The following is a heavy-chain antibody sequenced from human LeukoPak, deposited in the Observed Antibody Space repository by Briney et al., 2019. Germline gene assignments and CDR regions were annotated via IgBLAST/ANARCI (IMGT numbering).Heavy chain of an antibody. Sequence: GESLKISCKGSGYSFTSYWIGWVRPMPGKGLEWMGIIYPGDSDTRYSPSFQGQVTISADKSISTAYLQWSSLKASDTAMYYCARQSVATIGGYYYYGMDVWGQGTTVTVSS. V-gene: IGHV5-51*01. CDR1: GYSFTSYW. J-gene: IGHJ6*02. CDR2: IYPGDSDT. D-gene: IGHD5-12*01. CDR3: ARQSVATIGGYYYYGMDV.